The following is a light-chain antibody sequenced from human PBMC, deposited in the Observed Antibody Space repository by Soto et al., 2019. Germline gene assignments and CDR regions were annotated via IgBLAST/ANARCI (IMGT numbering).Light chain of an antibody. CDR1: QTISRS. CDR3: QQCYKGWT. J-gene: IGKJ1*01. CDR2: DAS. V-gene: IGKV1-5*01. Sequence: DIQMTQSPSTLSASVGDRVTITCRASQTISRSLARYQHQPGKAPKLLIYDASTLGSGVPSRFSGIGSGTEFSLSISSLQPDDFATYYCQQCYKGWTFGQGPKVDIK.